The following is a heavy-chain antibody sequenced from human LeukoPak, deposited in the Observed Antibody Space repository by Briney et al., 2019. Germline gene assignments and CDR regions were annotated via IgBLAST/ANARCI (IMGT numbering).Heavy chain of an antibody. J-gene: IGHJ6*02. CDR3: ARDLRYYDSSGYLNYYYYGMDV. CDR1: GFTFSSYA. CDR2: ISYDGSNK. V-gene: IGHV3-30-3*01. Sequence: GSLRLSCAASGFTFSSYAMHWVRQAPGKGLEWVAVISYDGSNKYYADSVKGRFTISRDNSKNTLYLQMNSLRAEDTAVYYCARDLRYYDSSGYLNYYYYGMDVWGQGTTVTVSS. D-gene: IGHD3-22*01.